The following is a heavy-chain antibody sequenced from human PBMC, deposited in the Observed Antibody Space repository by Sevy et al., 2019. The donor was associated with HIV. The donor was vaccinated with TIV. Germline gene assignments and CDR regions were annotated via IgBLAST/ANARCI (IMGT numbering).Heavy chain of an antibody. V-gene: IGHV3-9*01. CDR2: ISWNSGSI. Sequence: GGSLRLSCATSGFTFDDYTMHWVRQAPGKGLEWVSGISWNSGSIGYADSVKGRFTISRDNAKNSLYLQMNSMRAEDTALYYCAKDISGEGEGSYYLDYWGQETQVTDYS. J-gene: IGHJ4*02. CDR1: GFTFDDYT. D-gene: IGHD3-10*01. CDR3: AKDISGEGEGSYYLDY.